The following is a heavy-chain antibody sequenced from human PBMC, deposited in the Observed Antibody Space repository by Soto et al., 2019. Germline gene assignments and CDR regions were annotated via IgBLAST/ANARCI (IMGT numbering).Heavy chain of an antibody. J-gene: IGHJ4*02. CDR1: GFTFNNAW. CDR2: IKSKTDGGTT. CDR3: TPAPLRHY. Sequence: EVQLVESGGGLVKPGGSLRLSCAACGFTFNNAWMSWVRQAPGKGLEWVGRIKSKTDGGTTDYAAPVKGRFTISRDDSQNTLYLQINSLKAEDTAVYYCTPAPLRHYWGQGTLVTVSS. V-gene: IGHV3-15*01.